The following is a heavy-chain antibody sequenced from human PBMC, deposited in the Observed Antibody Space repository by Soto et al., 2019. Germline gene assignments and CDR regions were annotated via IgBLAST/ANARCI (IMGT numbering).Heavy chain of an antibody. Sequence: ASVKVSCKASGYTFTSYGISWVRQAPGQGLEWMGWISAYNGNTNYAQKLQGRVTMTTDTSTSTAYMELRSLRSDDTAVYYCARDWGDLWRPYFDYWGQGTLVTVSS. CDR3: ARDWGDLWRPYFDY. V-gene: IGHV1-18*01. J-gene: IGHJ4*02. D-gene: IGHD3-3*01. CDR2: ISAYNGNT. CDR1: GYTFTSYG.